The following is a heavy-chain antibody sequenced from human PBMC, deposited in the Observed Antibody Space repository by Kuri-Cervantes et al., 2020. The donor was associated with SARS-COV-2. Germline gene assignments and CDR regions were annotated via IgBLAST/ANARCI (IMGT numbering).Heavy chain of an antibody. CDR3: ARATYGSGNVDY. CDR2: IDWDDDK. Sequence: LRLSCTVSGGSISSYYWSWIRQPPGKALEWLARIDWDDDKYYSTSLKTRLTISKDTSKNQVVLTMTNMDPVDTATYYCARATYGSGNVDYWGQGTLVTVSS. J-gene: IGHJ4*02. CDR1: GGSISSYYW. D-gene: IGHD3-10*01. V-gene: IGHV2-70*11.